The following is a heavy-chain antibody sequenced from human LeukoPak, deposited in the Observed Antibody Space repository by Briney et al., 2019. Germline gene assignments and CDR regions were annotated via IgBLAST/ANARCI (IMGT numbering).Heavy chain of an antibody. CDR2: INHSGST. V-gene: IGHV4-34*01. CDR1: GGSFSGYY. CDR3: ARQTSVYDILTGYYSDYFDY. Sequence: SETLSLTCAVYGGSFSGYYWSWIRQPPGKGLEWIGEINHSGSTNYNPSLKSRVTISVDTSKNQFSLKLSSVTAADTAVYYCARQTSVYDILTGYYSDYFDYWGQGTLVTVSS. D-gene: IGHD3-9*01. J-gene: IGHJ4*02.